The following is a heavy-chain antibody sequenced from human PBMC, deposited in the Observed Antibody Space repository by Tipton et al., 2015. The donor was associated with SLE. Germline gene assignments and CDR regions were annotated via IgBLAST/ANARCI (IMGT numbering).Heavy chain of an antibody. CDR1: GGAISSDDYY. Sequence: TLSLTCTVSGGAISSDDYYWTWIRQHPGKGLEWIGHIVYRGNTHYNPSLKSRLTISVDPSKNHFSLNLISVTAAGTAVYFCARGGVGGYDYFDHWGQGTLDTVSS. V-gene: IGHV4-31*03. CDR2: IVYRGNT. CDR3: ARGGVGGYDYFDH. D-gene: IGHD5-12*01. J-gene: IGHJ4*02.